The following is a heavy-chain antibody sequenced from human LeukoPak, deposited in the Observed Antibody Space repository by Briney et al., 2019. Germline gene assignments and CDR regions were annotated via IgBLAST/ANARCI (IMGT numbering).Heavy chain of an antibody. CDR3: AKDLGSGSYFDS. D-gene: IGHD1-26*01. J-gene: IGHJ4*02. CDR2: ISGSGGST. V-gene: IGHV3-23*01. Sequence: GGSLRLSCAASGFTFSSYAMSWVRQAPGKGLEWVSAISGSGGSTYYADSVKGRFTISRDNSKNTLYVQMNTLRAEDTAVYYCAKDLGSGSYFDSWGQGTLVTVSS. CDR1: GFTFSSYA.